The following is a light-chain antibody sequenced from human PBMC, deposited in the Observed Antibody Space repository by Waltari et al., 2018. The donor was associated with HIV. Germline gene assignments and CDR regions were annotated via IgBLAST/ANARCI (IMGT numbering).Light chain of an antibody. V-gene: IGKV4-1*01. J-gene: IGKJ4*01. CDR2: WGS. CDR3: QQYYDTPLT. Sequence: MVITRPPESLPLSLAQRATINWSSSQCVLFASPNYNYFAWHPQQPGLPPNLLFYWGSTRGPGVPYRFSGSGSGTDFALTISRLQPEDVAVYYCQQYYDTPLTFGGGTKVEIK. CDR1: QCVLFASPNYNY.